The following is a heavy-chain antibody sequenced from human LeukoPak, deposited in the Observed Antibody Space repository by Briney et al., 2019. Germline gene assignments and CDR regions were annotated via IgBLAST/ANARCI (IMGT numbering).Heavy chain of an antibody. D-gene: IGHD5-12*01. CDR1: GGSVSSGSYY. V-gene: IGHV4-61*01. CDR2: IYYSGST. J-gene: IGHJ4*02. Sequence: SETLSLTCTVSGGSVSSGSYYWSWIRQPPGKGLEWIGYIYYSGSTNYNPSLKSRVTISVDTSKNQFSLKLSSVTAADTAVYYCARYSGCDFFDYWGQGTLVTVSS. CDR3: ARYSGCDFFDY.